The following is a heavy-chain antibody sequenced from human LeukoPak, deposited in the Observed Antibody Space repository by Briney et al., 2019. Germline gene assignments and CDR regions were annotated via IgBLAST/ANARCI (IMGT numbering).Heavy chain of an antibody. J-gene: IGHJ3*02. V-gene: IGHV3-11*05. CDR2: ISSSSSYT. CDR1: EFTFSDYY. D-gene: IGHD3-10*01. Sequence: GGSLRLSCAASEFTFSDYYMSWIRQAPGKGLEWVSYISSSSSYTDYADSVKGRFTISRDNAKNSLSLQMNSLKAEDTAVYYCARGRGSGSRWGGAFDIWGQGTMVTVSS. CDR3: ARGRGSGSRWGGAFDI.